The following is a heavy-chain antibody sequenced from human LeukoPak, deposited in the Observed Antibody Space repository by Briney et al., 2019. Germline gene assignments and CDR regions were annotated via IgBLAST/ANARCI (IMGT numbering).Heavy chain of an antibody. V-gene: IGHV3-30*02. CDR3: AREELESGGWSD. CDR2: IRYDGSNK. CDR1: GFTFSSYG. D-gene: IGHD6-19*01. Sequence: PGGSLRLSCAASGFTFSSYGMHWVRQAPGKGLEWVAFIRYDGSNKYYADSVKGRFTISRDNTKNSLYLQMNSLRAEDTAVYYCAREELESGGWSDWGQGTLVTVSS. J-gene: IGHJ4*02.